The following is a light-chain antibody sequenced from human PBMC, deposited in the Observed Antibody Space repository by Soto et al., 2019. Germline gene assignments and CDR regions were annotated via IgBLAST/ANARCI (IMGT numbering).Light chain of an antibody. CDR3: QQYDSYPRT. Sequence: DIQLTQSPSSLSASVGHRVTITCRASHHINTFLAWYQQKPERAPKSLVFGASDLQSGVPSRFSGSGYGTDFTLTITNLQPDDFATYYCQQYDSYPRTFGGGTTVEI. CDR2: GAS. J-gene: IGKJ4*01. V-gene: IGKV1D-16*01. CDR1: HHINTF.